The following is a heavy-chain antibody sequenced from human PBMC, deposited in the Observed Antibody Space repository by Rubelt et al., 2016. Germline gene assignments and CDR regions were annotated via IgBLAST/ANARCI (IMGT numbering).Heavy chain of an antibody. Sequence: VQLVESGGGLVQPGRSLRLSCAASGFTFDDYAMHWVRQAPGKGLEWVSGISWNSGSIGYADSVKGRFTISRDNAKNSLYLQMNSLRAEDTALYYCAKGILRWSVGYGMDVWGQGTTVTVSS. CDR3: AKGILRWSVGYGMDV. D-gene: IGHD4-23*01. CDR2: ISWNSGSI. V-gene: IGHV3-9*01. CDR1: GFTFDDYA. J-gene: IGHJ6*02.